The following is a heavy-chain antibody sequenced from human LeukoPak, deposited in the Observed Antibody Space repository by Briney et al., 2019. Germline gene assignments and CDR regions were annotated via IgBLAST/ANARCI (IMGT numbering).Heavy chain of an antibody. CDR1: GFTFNSYG. V-gene: IGHV3-30*03. CDR2: ISFDGSTK. J-gene: IGHJ4*02. D-gene: IGHD4-11*01. Sequence: PGRSLRLSCAASGFTFNSYGMHWVRQAPGRGLEWLAVISFDGSTKYYADSVRGRFAISRDNSKNTLFLQMNNLRAEDTALYYCATLVTAVTTTQFDYWGQGALVTVSS. CDR3: ATLVTAVTTTQFDY.